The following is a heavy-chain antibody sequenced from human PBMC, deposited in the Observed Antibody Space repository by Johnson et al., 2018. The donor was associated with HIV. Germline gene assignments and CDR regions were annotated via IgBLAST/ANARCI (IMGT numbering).Heavy chain of an antibody. J-gene: IGHJ3*02. D-gene: IGHD4-17*01. CDR3: ARDSSLVTTDAFDI. Sequence: QVQLVESGGGLVQPGGSLRLSCAASGFTFSDYYISWIRQAPGKGLEWVSYISSSGSTIYYADSVKGRFTISRDNAKNSLYLQMNSLRAEDTAVYYCARDSSLVTTDAFDIWGQGTMVTVSS. V-gene: IGHV3-11*04. CDR2: ISSSGSTI. CDR1: GFTFSDYY.